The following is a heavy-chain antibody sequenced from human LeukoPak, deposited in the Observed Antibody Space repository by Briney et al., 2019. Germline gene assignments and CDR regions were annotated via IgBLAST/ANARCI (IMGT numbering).Heavy chain of an antibody. CDR1: GGSISTYY. CDR2: IYYSGNT. D-gene: IGHD2-8*01. V-gene: IGHV4-59*08. CDR3: ARHKNGGTFPIDS. Sequence: KPSETLSLTCTVSGGSISTYYWGWIRQPPGKALENIGHIYYSGNTNYNPSLKSRVTMSVDTSNNKFSLKLTSVTAADTAVYYCARHKNGGTFPIDSWGQGTLVTVSS. J-gene: IGHJ4*02.